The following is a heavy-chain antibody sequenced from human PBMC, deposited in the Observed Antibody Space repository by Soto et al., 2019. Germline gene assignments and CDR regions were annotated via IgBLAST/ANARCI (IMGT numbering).Heavy chain of an antibody. D-gene: IGHD3-10*01. CDR1: GYSFTSYW. V-gene: IGHV5-51*01. CDR2: IYPGDSDT. Sequence: GESLKISCKGSGYSFTSYWIGWVRQMPGKGLEWMGIIYPGDSDTRYSPSFQGQVTISADKSLSTAYLQWSSLKASDTAMYYCARLPRSRYASEDYFDYWGQGTLVTVSS. J-gene: IGHJ4*02. CDR3: ARLPRSRYASEDYFDY.